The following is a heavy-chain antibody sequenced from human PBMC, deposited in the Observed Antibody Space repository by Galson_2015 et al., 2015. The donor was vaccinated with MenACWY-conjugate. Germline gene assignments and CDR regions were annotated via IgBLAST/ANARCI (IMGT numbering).Heavy chain of an antibody. CDR2: IWYDGSKT. Sequence: SLRLSCAASGFTFRSDATHWVRQAPGKGLEWVAVIWYDGSKTYYADSVKGRVTISRDNSKNTAYLQMNSLRAEDTAMYYCFSINTGIDCWGQGTLVTVSS. CDR1: GFTFRSDA. V-gene: IGHV3-33*01. CDR3: FSINTGIDC. D-gene: IGHD7-27*01. J-gene: IGHJ4*02.